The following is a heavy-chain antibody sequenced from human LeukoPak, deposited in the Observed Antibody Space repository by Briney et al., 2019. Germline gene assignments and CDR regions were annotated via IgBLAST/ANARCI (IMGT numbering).Heavy chain of an antibody. Sequence: GGSLRLSCAASGFTFSSSSMSWVRQAPGKGLEWVSALTGSGGSTYYADSVKGRFTISRDNSKNTLFLQMNSLRAEDTGVYYCARDSSGGTRYFDYWGQGILVTVSS. CDR1: GFTFSSSS. J-gene: IGHJ4*02. V-gene: IGHV3-23*01. CDR3: ARDSSGGTRYFDY. D-gene: IGHD6-19*01. CDR2: LTGSGGST.